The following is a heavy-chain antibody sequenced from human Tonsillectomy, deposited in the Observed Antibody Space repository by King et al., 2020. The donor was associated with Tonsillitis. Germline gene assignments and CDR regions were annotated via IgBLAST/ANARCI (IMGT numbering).Heavy chain of an antibody. CDR2: ISFDGSNK. D-gene: IGHD4-17*01. V-gene: IGHV3-30-3*01. CDR1: GFTFSSYV. CDR3: ARSDGALDYYYYGMDV. Sequence: QVQLVESGGGVVQPGRSLRLSCAASGFTFSSYVMYWVRQAPGKGLEWVADISFDGSNKYYADSVKVRFTISRDNSKNTLYLQMNSLRAEDTAVYYCARSDGALDYYYYGMDVWGQGTTVTVSS. J-gene: IGHJ6*02.